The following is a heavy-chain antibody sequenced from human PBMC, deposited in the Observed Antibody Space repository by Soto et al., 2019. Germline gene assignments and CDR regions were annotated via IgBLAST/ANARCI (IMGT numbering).Heavy chain of an antibody. CDR1: GFTFSSYW. Sequence: GGSLRLSCAASGFTFSSYWMSWVRQAPGKGLEWVANIKQDGSEKYYVDSVKGRFTISRDNAKNSLYLQMNSLRAEDTAVYYCARDRVYYDFWSGYNYYYYGMDVWGQGTTVTVSS. V-gene: IGHV3-7*01. CDR3: ARDRVYYDFWSGYNYYYYGMDV. J-gene: IGHJ6*02. CDR2: IKQDGSEK. D-gene: IGHD3-3*01.